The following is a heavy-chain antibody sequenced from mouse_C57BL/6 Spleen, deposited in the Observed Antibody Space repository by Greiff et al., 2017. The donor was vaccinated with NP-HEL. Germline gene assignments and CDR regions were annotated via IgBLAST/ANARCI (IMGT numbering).Heavy chain of an antibody. Sequence: EVQLQQSGAELVKPGASVKLSCTASGFNIKDHYMHWVKQRPEQGLEWIGSIDPEDGETKYAPKFQGQATITADKTSNTAYLQHSSLTSEDTAVEYCAAYSEGYFDVWGTGTTVTVSS. CDR3: AAYSEGYFDV. V-gene: IGHV14-2*01. CDR1: GFNIKDHY. J-gene: IGHJ1*03. CDR2: IDPEDGET.